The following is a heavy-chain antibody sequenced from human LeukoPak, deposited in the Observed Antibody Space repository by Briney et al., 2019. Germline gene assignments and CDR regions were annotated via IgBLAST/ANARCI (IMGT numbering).Heavy chain of an antibody. J-gene: IGHJ4*02. D-gene: IGHD2-21*01. V-gene: IGHV4-59*08. CDR1: GGSIFSYY. Sequence: SETLSLTCTVSGGSIFSYYWSWIRQPPGKGLEWMGYIYYSGSTNYNPSLKSRVTISVDTSKNQFSLRVSSVTAADTAVYYCARHLNNCGDDCYIFDYWGQGTLVAVSS. CDR2: IYYSGST. CDR3: ARHLNNCGDDCYIFDY.